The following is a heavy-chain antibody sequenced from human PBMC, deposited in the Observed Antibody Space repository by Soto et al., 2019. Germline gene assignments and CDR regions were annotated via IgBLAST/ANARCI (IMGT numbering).Heavy chain of an antibody. CDR1: ESTLSNVW. CDR2: VKREIDGATT. J-gene: IGHJ4*02. V-gene: IGHV3-15*01. D-gene: IGHD2-21*01. Sequence: GGSLRLSCAPSESTLSNVWMSWVRQAPGKGLEWVGRVKREIDGATTDYAAPVKGRFTISRDDTKNTVYLQMNSLGTEDTAVYYCTTDPIRDYWGLGTLVTVSS. CDR3: TTDPIRDY.